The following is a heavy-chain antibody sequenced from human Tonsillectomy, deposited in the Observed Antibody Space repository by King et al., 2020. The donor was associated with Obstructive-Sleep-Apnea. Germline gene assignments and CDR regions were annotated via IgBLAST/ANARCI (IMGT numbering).Heavy chain of an antibody. V-gene: IGHV4-34*01. J-gene: IGHJ4*02. D-gene: IGHD2-15*01. CDR3: ARGGGCSGGRCYFVDY. CDR1: GGSFSGYY. CDR2: IKHSGST. Sequence: VQLQQWGAGLLKPSETLSLTCAVYGGSFSGYYWSWIRQPPGKGLEWIGEIKHSGSTNHNPSLKSRVTISVDTSKNQFSLKLSSVTAADTAVYYCARGGGCSGGRCYFVDYWGQGTQVTVSS.